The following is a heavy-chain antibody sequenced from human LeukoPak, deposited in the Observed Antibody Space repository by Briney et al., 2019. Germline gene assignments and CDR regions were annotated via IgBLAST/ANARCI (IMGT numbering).Heavy chain of an antibody. CDR2: ITSSSSYI. Sequence: GGSLRLSCAASGFTFNTYNMNWVRQAPGLGLEWVSSITSSSSYIYYAYSGKGRFTISRDNAKNSLDLQKNSLTAEDTAVYYCARDPYNGNYGHYYYYYMDVWGKGTTVTISS. CDR1: GFTFNTYN. CDR3: ARDPYNGNYGHYYYYYMDV. J-gene: IGHJ6*03. V-gene: IGHV3-21*01. D-gene: IGHD1-26*01.